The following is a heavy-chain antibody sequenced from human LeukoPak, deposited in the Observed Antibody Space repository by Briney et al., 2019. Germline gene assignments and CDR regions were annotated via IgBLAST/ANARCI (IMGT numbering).Heavy chain of an antibody. V-gene: IGHV1-24*01. CDR2: FDPEDGET. CDR1: GYTLTELS. J-gene: IGHJ4*02. D-gene: IGHD3-22*01. CDR3: ATGDHSTGYFDY. Sequence: ASVKVSCKVSGYTLTELSMRWVRQAPGKGLEWMGGFDPEDGETIYAQKFQGRVTMTEDTSTDTAYMELSSLRSEDTAVYYCATGDHSTGYFDYWGQGTLVTVSS.